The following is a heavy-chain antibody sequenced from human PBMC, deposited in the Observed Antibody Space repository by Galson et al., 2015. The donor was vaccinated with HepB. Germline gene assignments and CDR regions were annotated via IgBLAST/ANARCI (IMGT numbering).Heavy chain of an antibody. CDR3: ASGYSSSPYYMDV. CDR2: ISAYNGNT. Sequence: SVKVSCKASGYAFNSYGITWVRQAPGQGLEWMGWISAYNGNTNYAQKVQGRVTMTIDTSTSTAYMELKSLRSDDTAVYYCASGYSSSPYYMDVWGKGTTVTVSS. J-gene: IGHJ6*03. D-gene: IGHD4-11*01. V-gene: IGHV1-18*01. CDR1: GYAFNSYG.